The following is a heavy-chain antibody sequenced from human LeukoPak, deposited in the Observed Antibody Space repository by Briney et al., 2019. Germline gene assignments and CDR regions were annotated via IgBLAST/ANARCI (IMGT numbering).Heavy chain of an antibody. D-gene: IGHD1-7*01. V-gene: IGHV3-7*03. CDR2: IKLDGSEK. CDR1: GFTFGKYW. J-gene: IGHJ4*02. Sequence: GGSLRLSCVASGFTFGKYWMSWVRQAPGKGLEWVANIKLDGSEKNYVDSVKGRFTISRDNTKNSLYLQMNSLRSDDTAVYYCAREKRRYNWNYFHDYWGQGTLVTVSP. CDR3: AREKRRYNWNYFHDY.